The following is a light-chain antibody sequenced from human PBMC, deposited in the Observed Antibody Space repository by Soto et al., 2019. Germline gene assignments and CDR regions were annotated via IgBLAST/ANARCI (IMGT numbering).Light chain of an antibody. CDR3: QQYAASLRT. J-gene: IGKJ1*01. CDR1: QSVSNNY. Sequence: EIVLTQSPGTLSLSPRDRATLSCRASQSVSNNYVAWYQHRPGQAPRLLIYAASSRAPGIPDRFSGSGSGTDFTLTISRLEPEDFAVYYCQQYAASLRTFGKGTQVEV. CDR2: AAS. V-gene: IGKV3-20*01.